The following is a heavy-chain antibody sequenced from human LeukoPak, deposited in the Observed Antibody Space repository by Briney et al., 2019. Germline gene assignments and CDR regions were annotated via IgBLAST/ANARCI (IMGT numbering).Heavy chain of an antibody. J-gene: IGHJ4*02. D-gene: IGHD6-13*01. Sequence: ASVKVSCKASGYTLDRFGISWVRQAPGQGLEWLGWINPYNGKTIFGEKFQGRVTMATDTSTSTVYMELTSLRSDDTAVYFCARNTPQHLKRFDYWGQGTLVTVAS. CDR3: ARNTPQHLKRFDY. CDR2: INPYNGKT. V-gene: IGHV1-18*01. CDR1: GYTLDRFG.